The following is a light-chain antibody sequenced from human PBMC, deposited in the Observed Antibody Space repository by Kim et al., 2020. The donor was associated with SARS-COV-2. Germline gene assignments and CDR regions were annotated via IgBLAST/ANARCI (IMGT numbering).Light chain of an antibody. V-gene: IGLV4-60*03. Sequence: SSVKRTCTLDRGHSGYVIAWHQQQPGKAPRYLMKVASSGTYNKGSEVPNRFSGSSSGADRYLAISSLQSEDEADYYCETWDSSTRVFGGGTKLTVL. J-gene: IGLJ3*02. CDR3: ETWDSSTRV. CDR1: RGHSGYV. CDR2: VASSGTY.